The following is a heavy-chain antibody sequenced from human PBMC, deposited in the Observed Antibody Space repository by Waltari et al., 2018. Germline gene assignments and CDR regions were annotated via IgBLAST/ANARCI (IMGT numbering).Heavy chain of an antibody. CDR1: GFTFSSYE. J-gene: IGHJ4*02. V-gene: IGHV3-48*03. Sequence: EVQLVESGGGLVQPGGSLRLSCAASGFTFSSYEMNWVRQAPGKGLEWVSHIGHRGLTIYYADSVKGRFTISRDNAKNSLYLQMNSLRAEDTAVYYCARRKALDYWGQGTLVTVSS. CDR2: IGHRGLTI. CDR3: ARRKALDY.